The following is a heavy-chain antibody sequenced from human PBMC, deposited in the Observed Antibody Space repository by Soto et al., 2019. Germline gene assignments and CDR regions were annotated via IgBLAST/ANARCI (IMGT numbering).Heavy chain of an antibody. J-gene: IGHJ6*02. Sequence: ASVKVSCKASGYTFTGYYMHWVRQAPGQGLEWMGWINPNSGGTNYAQKFQGRVTMTRDTSISTAYMEPSRLRSDDTAVYYCARDALTAAGTSRCYGMDVWGRGTTVPVSS. CDR2: INPNSGGT. CDR1: GYTFTGYY. CDR3: ARDALTAAGTSRCYGMDV. V-gene: IGHV1-2*02. D-gene: IGHD6-13*01.